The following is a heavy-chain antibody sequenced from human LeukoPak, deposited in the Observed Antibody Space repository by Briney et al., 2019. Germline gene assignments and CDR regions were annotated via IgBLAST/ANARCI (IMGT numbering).Heavy chain of an antibody. V-gene: IGHV3-30-3*01. CDR2: ISYDGSNK. CDR1: GFTFSTYA. D-gene: IGHD3-10*01. CDR3: ARTTTPHYYGSGSYALGY. Sequence: PGGSLRLSCAASGFTFSTYAMHWVRQGPGKGLEWVAVISYDGSNKYCADSVKGRFTISRDNSKNTLYLQTSSLSAEDTAVYYCARTTTPHYYGSGSYALGYWGQGTLVTVPS. J-gene: IGHJ4*02.